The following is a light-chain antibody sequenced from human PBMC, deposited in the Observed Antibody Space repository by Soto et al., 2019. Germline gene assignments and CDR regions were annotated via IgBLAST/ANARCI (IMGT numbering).Light chain of an antibody. V-gene: IGKV1-17*01. CDR3: LQHKYHPWT. CDR1: LDIGND. CDR2: HTS. J-gene: IGKJ1*01. Sequence: DIQVTQSPSSLSASIGDRVSITCRASLDIGNDLDWYQQKPGKAPKRLLYHTSTLQSGVPSRFSGAGSGAEFTLTINGLQSEDFATYFCLQHKYHPWTFGQGTKVDIK.